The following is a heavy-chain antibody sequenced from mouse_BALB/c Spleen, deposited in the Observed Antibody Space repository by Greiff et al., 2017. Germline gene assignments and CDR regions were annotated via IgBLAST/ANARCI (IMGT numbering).Heavy chain of an antibody. CDR3: AREGGYFDV. CDR2: ISYDGSN. Sequence: EVKLVESGPGLVKPSQSLSLTCSVTGYSITSGYYWNWIRQFPGNKLEWMGYISYDGSNNYNPSLKNRISITRDTSKNQFFLKLNSVTTEDTATYYYAREGGYFDVWGAGTTVTVSS. J-gene: IGHJ1*01. V-gene: IGHV3-6*02. CDR1: GYSITSGYY.